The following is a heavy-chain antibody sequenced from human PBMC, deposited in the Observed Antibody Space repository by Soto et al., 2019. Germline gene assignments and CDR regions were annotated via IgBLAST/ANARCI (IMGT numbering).Heavy chain of an antibody. CDR1: GYTFTSYD. D-gene: IGHD3-10*01. Sequence: QVQLVQSGAEVKKPGASVKVSCKASGYTFTSYDINWVRQATGQGLEWMGWMNPNSGNTGYAQKFQGRVTMTRNTXVXXAYMELSSLGSEDTAVYYCAGGYGSGSYYGDWFDPWGQGSLVTGSS. J-gene: IGHJ5*02. CDR3: AGGYGSGSYYGDWFDP. CDR2: MNPNSGNT. V-gene: IGHV1-8*01.